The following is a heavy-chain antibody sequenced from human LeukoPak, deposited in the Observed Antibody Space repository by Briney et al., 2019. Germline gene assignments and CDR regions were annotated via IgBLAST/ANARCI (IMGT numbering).Heavy chain of an antibody. CDR2: IYYSGST. CDR1: GGSISSSSYY. J-gene: IGHJ4*02. V-gene: IGHV4-39*01. CDR3: ARRSGSYSYDYFDY. Sequence: PSETLSLTCTVSGGSISSSSYYWGWIRQPPGKGLEWIGSIYYSGSTYYNPSLKSRVTISVDTSKNQFSLKLSSVTAADTAVYYCARRSGSYSYDYFDYWGQGTLVTASS. D-gene: IGHD1-26*01.